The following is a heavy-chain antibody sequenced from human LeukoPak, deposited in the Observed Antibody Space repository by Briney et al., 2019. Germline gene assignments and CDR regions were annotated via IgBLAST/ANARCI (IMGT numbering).Heavy chain of an antibody. CDR3: ARTIVVLAAVYYYYYGMDV. D-gene: IGHD2-2*01. CDR2: MNPNSGNT. V-gene: IGHV1-8*01. CDR1: GYTCTSYD. Sequence: ASVKVSCKASGYTCTSYDINWVRQATGQGLERMGWMNPNSGNTGYAQKFQGRVTMTRNTSIRTAYMELSSLRSEDTAVYYCARTIVVLAAVYYYYYGMDVWGQGTTVTVSS. J-gene: IGHJ6*02.